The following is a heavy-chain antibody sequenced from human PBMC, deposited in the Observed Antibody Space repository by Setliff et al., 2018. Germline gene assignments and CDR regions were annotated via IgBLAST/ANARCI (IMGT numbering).Heavy chain of an antibody. Sequence: GGSLRLSCAASGFTFSSYSMNWVRQAPGKGLEWVSSISSSSSYIYYADSVKGRFTISRDNAKNSLYLQMNSLRAEDTAVYYCARARDYYDSSGIDYWGQGTLVTVSS. CDR1: GFTFSSYS. V-gene: IGHV3-21*01. CDR3: ARARDYYDSSGIDY. CDR2: ISSSSSYI. J-gene: IGHJ4*02. D-gene: IGHD3-22*01.